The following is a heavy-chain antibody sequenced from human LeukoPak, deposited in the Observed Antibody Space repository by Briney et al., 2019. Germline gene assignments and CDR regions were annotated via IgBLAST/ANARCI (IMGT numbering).Heavy chain of an antibody. J-gene: IGHJ4*02. CDR2: IYYSGST. V-gene: IGHV4-59*01. D-gene: IGHD2-21*02. Sequence: SETLSLTCTVSGGSISSYYWSWIRQPPGKGLEWIGYIYYSGSTNYNPSLKSRVTISVDTSKNQFSLKLSSVTAADTAVYYCARKDCSGDCYLLKYWGQGTLVTVSS. CDR1: GGSISSYY. CDR3: ARKDCSGDCYLLKY.